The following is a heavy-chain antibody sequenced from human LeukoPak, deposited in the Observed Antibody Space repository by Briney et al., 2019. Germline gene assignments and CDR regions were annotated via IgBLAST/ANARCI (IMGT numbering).Heavy chain of an antibody. CDR1: GFNFNTAW. CDR2: IKQDGSEQ. D-gene: IGHD6-13*01. J-gene: IGHJ1*01. V-gene: IGHV3-7*01. CDR3: ARIYPGKQQSLQH. Sequence: PGGSLRLSCAASGFNFNTAWMSWVRQAPGKGLEGVANIKQDGSEQYYVDSVKGRFTISRDNAKNSLYLQMNSLRAEDTAVYYCARIYPGKQQSLQHWGQGTLVTVSS.